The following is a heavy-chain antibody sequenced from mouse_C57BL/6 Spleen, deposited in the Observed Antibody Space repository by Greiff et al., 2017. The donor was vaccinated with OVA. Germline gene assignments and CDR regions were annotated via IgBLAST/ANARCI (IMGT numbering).Heavy chain of an antibody. CDR1: GFTFSDYG. CDR3: ARRDYGSIYVGWYFDV. V-gene: IGHV5-17*01. Sequence: EVKLVESGGGLVKPGGSLKLSCAASGFTFSDYGMHWVRQAPEKGLEWVAYISSGSSTIYYADTVKGRFTISRDNAKNTLFLQMTSLMSEDTAMYYCARRDYGSIYVGWYFDVWGTGTTVTVSS. J-gene: IGHJ1*03. CDR2: ISSGSSTI. D-gene: IGHD1-1*01.